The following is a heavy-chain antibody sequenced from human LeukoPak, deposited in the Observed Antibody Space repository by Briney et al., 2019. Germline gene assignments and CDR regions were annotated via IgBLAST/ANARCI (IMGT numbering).Heavy chain of an antibody. CDR1: GYTFTSYA. CDR3: AREDRGGYGDYTGNYYYYYGMDV. Sequence: ASVKVSCKASGYTFTSYAMHWVRQAPGQRLEWMGWINAGNGNTKYSQKFQGRVTITRDTSASTAYMELSSLRSEDTAVYYCAREDRGGYGDYTGNYYYYYGMDVWGQGTTVTVSS. V-gene: IGHV1-3*01. CDR2: INAGNGNT. D-gene: IGHD4-17*01. J-gene: IGHJ6*02.